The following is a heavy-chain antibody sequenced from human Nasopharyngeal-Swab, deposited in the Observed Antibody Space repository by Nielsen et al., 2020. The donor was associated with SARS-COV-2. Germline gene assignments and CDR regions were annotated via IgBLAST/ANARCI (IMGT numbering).Heavy chain of an antibody. CDR2: ISSSGSTI. D-gene: IGHD1-1*01. J-gene: IGHJ4*02. V-gene: IGHV3-11*04. Sequence: GGSLRLSCAASGFTFSDYYMSWIRQAPGKGLEWVSYISSSGSTIYYADSVKGRFTISRDNSKNTLYLQMNSLRAEDTAIYYCARDEAGTANSGFDYWGQGTLVTVSS. CDR3: ARDEAGTANSGFDY. CDR1: GFTFSDYY.